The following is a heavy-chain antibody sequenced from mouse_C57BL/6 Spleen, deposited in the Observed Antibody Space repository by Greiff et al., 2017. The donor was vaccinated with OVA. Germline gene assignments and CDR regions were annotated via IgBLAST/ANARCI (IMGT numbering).Heavy chain of an antibody. Sequence: QVQLQQSGPELVKPGASVKISCKASGYAFSSSWMNWVKQRPGKGLEWIGRIYPGDGDTNYNGKFKGKATLTADKSSSTAYMQHSSLTSEDSAVYFCARTGWLLRPFDYWGQGTTLTVSS. CDR1: GYAFSSSW. V-gene: IGHV1-82*01. CDR3: ARTGWLLRPFDY. CDR2: IYPGDGDT. D-gene: IGHD2-3*01. J-gene: IGHJ2*01.